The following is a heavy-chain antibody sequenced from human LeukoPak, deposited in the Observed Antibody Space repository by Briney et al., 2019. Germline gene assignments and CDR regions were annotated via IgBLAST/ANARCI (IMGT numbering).Heavy chain of an antibody. D-gene: IGHD2-15*01. J-gene: IGHJ6*03. CDR3: AKNGDRGAYCTGGTCYPYFYYYMDV. Sequence: GGSLRLSCAASGITFSSYGISWVRQAPGKGLEWVSSISSTGGTTYYADSVKGRFTISRDNSKNTLYLQMNSLRAEDTAIYYCAKNGDRGAYCTGGTCYPYFYYYMDVWGKGTTVTI. V-gene: IGHV3-23*01. CDR2: ISSTGGTT. CDR1: GITFSSYG.